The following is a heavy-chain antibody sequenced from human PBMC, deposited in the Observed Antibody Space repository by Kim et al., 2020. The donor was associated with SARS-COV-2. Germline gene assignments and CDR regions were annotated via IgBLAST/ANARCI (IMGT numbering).Heavy chain of an antibody. J-gene: IGHJ6*02. CDR3: ARDPHEDGLRYFDWLLSDYYYGMDV. CDR2: ISAYNGNT. Sequence: ASVKVSCKASGYTFTSYGISWVRQAPGQGLEWMGWISAYNGNTNYAQKLQGRVTMTTDTSTSTAYMELRSLRSDDTAVYYCARDPHEDGLRYFDWLLSDYYYGMDVWGQGTTVTVSS. D-gene: IGHD3-9*01. CDR1: GYTFTSYG. V-gene: IGHV1-18*01.